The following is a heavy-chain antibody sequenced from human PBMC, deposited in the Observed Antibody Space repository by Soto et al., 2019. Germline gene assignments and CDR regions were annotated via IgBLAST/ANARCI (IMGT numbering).Heavy chain of an antibody. CDR2: IILILGTT. Sequence: QVQLVQSGAEVKMPGSSVKVSCKASGVTVSTSAISWVRQAPGQGLEWMGVIILILGTTHYAQKFQGRVTITAEEPTNTAYMELSSLRSEDTAVYYCAITPEVIIASDSYYYGMDVGGQGTTVTVSS. CDR1: GVTVSTSA. D-gene: IGHD3-10*01. CDR3: AITPEVIIASDSYYYGMDV. J-gene: IGHJ6*02. V-gene: IGHV1-69*01.